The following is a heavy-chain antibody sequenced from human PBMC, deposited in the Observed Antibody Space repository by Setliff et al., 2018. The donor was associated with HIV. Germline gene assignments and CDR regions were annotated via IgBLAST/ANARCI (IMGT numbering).Heavy chain of an antibody. Sequence: PGESLKISCAASGFSFSDYHMNWVRQAPGKGLEWISFISSSSSPIYYADSVKGRFTISRDNAKYSLYLQMNTLRVEDTAVYYCMYGGRTATTHWGQGTLVTVSS. CDR1: GFSFSDYH. D-gene: IGHD4-17*01. J-gene: IGHJ4*02. CDR2: ISSSSSPI. V-gene: IGHV3-48*04. CDR3: MYGGRTATTH.